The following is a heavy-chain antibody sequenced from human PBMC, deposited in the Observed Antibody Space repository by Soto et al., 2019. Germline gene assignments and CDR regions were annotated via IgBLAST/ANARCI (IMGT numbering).Heavy chain of an antibody. CDR3: ARDSHAHFDY. Sequence: PGGSLRLSCVGSGFSFSNYAMGWVRQAPGRGLEWVASIKQDGGEKYYVDSVKGRFTISKDNAKNSLYLQLNSLRAGDTAVYYCARDSHAHFDYWGQGTLVTVSS. J-gene: IGHJ4*02. CDR2: IKQDGGEK. V-gene: IGHV3-7*01. CDR1: GFSFSNYA.